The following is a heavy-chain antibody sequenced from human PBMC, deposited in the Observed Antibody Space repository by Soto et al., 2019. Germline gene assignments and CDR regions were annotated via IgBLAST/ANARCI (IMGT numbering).Heavy chain of an antibody. CDR3: ARDSRYFDWLSPEAYYYGMDV. CDR1: GFSLNTSGMC. D-gene: IGHD3-9*01. J-gene: IGHJ6*02. V-gene: IGHV2-70*01. CDR2: IDWDDDK. Sequence: SGPTLVNPTHTLTLTCTFSGFSLNTSGMCVSWIRQPPGKALEWLALIDWDDDKYYSTSLKTRLTISKDTSKNQVVLTMTNMDPVDTATYYCARDSRYFDWLSPEAYYYGMDVWGQGTTVTVSS.